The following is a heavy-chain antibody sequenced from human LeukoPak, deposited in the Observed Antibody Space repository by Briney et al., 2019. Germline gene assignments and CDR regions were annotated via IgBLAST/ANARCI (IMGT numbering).Heavy chain of an antibody. V-gene: IGHV4-34*01. CDR1: GGSFSGYY. CDR3: ARDLRKDYDFWSGYFRWFDP. D-gene: IGHD3-3*01. CDR2: INHSGST. Sequence: SETLSLTCTVYGGSFSGYYWNWIRQPPGKGLEWIGEINHSGSTNYNPSLKSRITMSVDTSKNQFSLKLNSVTAAGTAVYYCARDLRKDYDFWSGYFRWFDPWGQGTLVTVSS. J-gene: IGHJ5*02.